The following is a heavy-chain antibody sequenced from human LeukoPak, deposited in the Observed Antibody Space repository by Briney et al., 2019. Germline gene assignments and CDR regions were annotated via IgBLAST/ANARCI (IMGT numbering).Heavy chain of an antibody. CDR1: GGSISSYY. J-gene: IGHJ1*01. CDR2: IYYSGST. Sequence: PSETLSLTCTVSGGSISSYYWSWIRQPPGKGLEWIGYIYYSGSTNYNPSLKSRVTISVDTSKNQFSLKLSSVTAADTAVYYCASTIAAAGTGEYFQHWGQGTLVTVSS. D-gene: IGHD6-13*01. CDR3: ASTIAAAGTGEYFQH. V-gene: IGHV4-59*08.